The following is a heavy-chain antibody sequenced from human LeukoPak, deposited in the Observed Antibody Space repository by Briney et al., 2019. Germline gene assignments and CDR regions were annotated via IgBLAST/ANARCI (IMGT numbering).Heavy chain of an antibody. J-gene: IGHJ4*02. CDR3: ARDLTMVRGIIGAGDY. CDR1: GFTFSSYA. CDR2: ISYDGSNK. Sequence: GRSLRLSCAASGFTFSSYAMHWVRQAPGKGLEWVAVISYDGSNKYYADSVKGRFTISRDNSKNTLYLQMNSLRAEDTAVYYCARDLTMVRGIIGAGDYWGQGTLVTVSS. D-gene: IGHD3-10*01. V-gene: IGHV3-30-3*01.